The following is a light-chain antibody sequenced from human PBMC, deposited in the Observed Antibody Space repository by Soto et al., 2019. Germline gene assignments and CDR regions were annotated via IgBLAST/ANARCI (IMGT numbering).Light chain of an antibody. CDR3: QSYDSSLSGVV. CDR2: GNS. J-gene: IGLJ2*01. V-gene: IGLV1-40*01. Sequence: QSVLTQPPSVSGAPGQRVTISCTGSSSNIGAGYDVHWYQQLPGTAPKLLIYGNSHRPSGVPDRFSGSKSGTSASLAITGLQAEYEADYFCQSYDSSLSGVVFGGGTKVTVL. CDR1: SSNIGAGYD.